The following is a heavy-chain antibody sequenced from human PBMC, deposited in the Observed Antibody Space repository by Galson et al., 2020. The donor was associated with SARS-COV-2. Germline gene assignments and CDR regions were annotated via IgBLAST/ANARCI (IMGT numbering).Heavy chain of an antibody. CDR3: ARDRSGNYYDSSGLFDY. CDR1: GFTFSSYS. J-gene: IGHJ4*02. D-gene: IGHD3-22*01. Sequence: GESLKISCAASGFTFSSYSMNWVRQAPGKGLEWVSSISSSSSYIYYADSVKGRFTISRDNAKNSLYLQMNSLRAEDTAVYYCARDRSGNYYDSSGLFDYWGQGTLVTVSS. V-gene: IGHV3-21*01. CDR2: ISSSSSYI.